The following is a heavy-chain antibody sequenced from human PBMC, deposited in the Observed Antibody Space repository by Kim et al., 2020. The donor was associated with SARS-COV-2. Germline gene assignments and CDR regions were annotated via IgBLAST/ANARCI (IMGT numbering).Heavy chain of an antibody. Sequence: SETLSLTCTVSGGSISSSSYYWGWIRQPPGKGLEWIGSIYYSGSTYYNPSLKSRVTISVDTSKNQFSLKLSSVTAADTAVYYCARLVGSIAAAGTVYYYYGMDVWGQGTTVTVSS. CDR3: ARLVGSIAAAGTVYYYYGMDV. CDR2: IYYSGST. CDR1: GGSISSSSYY. V-gene: IGHV4-39*01. D-gene: IGHD6-13*01. J-gene: IGHJ6*02.